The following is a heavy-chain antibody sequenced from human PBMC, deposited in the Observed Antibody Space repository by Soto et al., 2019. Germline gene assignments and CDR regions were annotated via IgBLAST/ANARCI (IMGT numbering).Heavy chain of an antibody. V-gene: IGHV4-61*03. D-gene: IGHD2-8*01. J-gene: IGHJ4*02. CDR1: DGSVRNGMSH. CDR2: IHFSGTT. Sequence: SETLSLTCRVSDGSVRNGMSHWSWERQLPGLGVEWLGNIHFSGTTICSPAVMGRVTMSGDLSKNHVFLERTSVTAADTAIYYCASYCNNFDCHHLYYFDSSGQGTQVTVSS. CDR3: ASYCNNFDCHHLYYFDS.